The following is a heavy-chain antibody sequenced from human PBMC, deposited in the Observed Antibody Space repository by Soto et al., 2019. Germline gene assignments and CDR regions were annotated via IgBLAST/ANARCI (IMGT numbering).Heavy chain of an antibody. CDR2: ISTDGNKA. Sequence: QVQLVESGGGVVQPERSLRLSCAASGFTFKNYAMQWVRQAPGKGLEWVTVISTDGNKAYYTDSVKGRFTVSRDNSRNTLYLQMNSLTRADTAVYFCARSRGSDGYYYVDYWGQGTLVTVSS. D-gene: IGHD3-16*01. CDR1: GFTFKNYA. V-gene: IGHV3-30-3*01. CDR3: ARSRGSDGYYYVDY. J-gene: IGHJ4*02.